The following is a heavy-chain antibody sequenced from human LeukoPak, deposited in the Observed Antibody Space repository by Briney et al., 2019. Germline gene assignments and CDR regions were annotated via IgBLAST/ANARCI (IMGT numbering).Heavy chain of an antibody. J-gene: IGHJ4*02. CDR2: ISSSSSYI. CDR3: ARDQRGGTMIVGAPRGGFDY. V-gene: IGHV3-21*01. CDR1: GFTFSSYS. Sequence: KPGGSLRLSCAASGFTFSSYSMNWVRQAPGKGLEWVSSISSSSSYIYYADSVKGRFTISRDNAKNSLYLQMNSLRAEDTAVYYCARDQRGGTMIVGAPRGGFDYWGQGTLVTVSS. D-gene: IGHD3-22*01.